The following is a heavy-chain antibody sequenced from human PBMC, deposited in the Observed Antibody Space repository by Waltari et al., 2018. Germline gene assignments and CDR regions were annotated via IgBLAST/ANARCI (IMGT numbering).Heavy chain of an antibody. CDR1: GGSFSGYY. D-gene: IGHD2-2*01. V-gene: IGHV4-34*01. Sequence: QVQLQQWGAGLLKPSETLSLTCAVYGGSFSGYYWSWIRQPPGKGLEWIGEINHSGSTNYNPSLKSRVTISVDTSKNQFSLKLSSVTAADTAVYYCARPVPYKGRAFDIWGQGTMVTVSS. CDR2: INHSGST. J-gene: IGHJ3*02. CDR3: ARPVPYKGRAFDI.